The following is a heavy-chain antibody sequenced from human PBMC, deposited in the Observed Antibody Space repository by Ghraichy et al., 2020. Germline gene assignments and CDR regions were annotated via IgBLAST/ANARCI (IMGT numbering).Heavy chain of an antibody. V-gene: IGHV3-30*04. CDR3: AREGCSSTSCQMVISYYYYGMDV. CDR1: GFTFSSYA. Sequence: GGSLRLSCAASGFTFSSYAMHWVRQAPGKGLEWVAVISYDGSNKYYVDSVKGRFTISRDNSKNTLYLQMNSLRAEDTAVYYCAREGCSSTSCQMVISYYYYGMDVWGQGTTVTVSS. J-gene: IGHJ6*02. CDR2: ISYDGSNK. D-gene: IGHD2-2*01.